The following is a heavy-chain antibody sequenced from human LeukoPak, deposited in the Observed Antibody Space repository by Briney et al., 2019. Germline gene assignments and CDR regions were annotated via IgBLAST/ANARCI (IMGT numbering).Heavy chain of an antibody. CDR3: AKDRYSYAFEYSDS. D-gene: IGHD5-18*01. V-gene: IGHV3-30*18. CDR1: GFTFGNYG. CDR2: ISNDGSKK. J-gene: IGHJ4*02. Sequence: GGSLRLSCAVSGFTFGNYGMHWVRQAPGKGLDWVAVISNDGSKKYYADSVKGRFTISRDNSKNTLSLQVSSLRTEDTAVYYCAKDRYSYAFEYSDSWGQGTLVTVSS.